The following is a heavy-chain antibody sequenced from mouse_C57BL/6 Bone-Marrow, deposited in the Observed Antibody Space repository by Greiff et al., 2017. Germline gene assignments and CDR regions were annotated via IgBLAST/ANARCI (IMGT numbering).Heavy chain of an antibody. J-gene: IGHJ2*01. D-gene: IGHD1-1*01. CDR3: ARGYYYGSSLYFDY. CDR2: ISGGGGNT. CDR1: GFTFSSYT. Sequence: EVHLVESGGGLVKPGGSLKLSCAASGFTFSSYTMSWVRQTPAKRLEWVATISGGGGNTYYPDSVKGRFTISRDNAKNTLYLQMSSLRSEDTALYYCARGYYYGSSLYFDYWGQGTTLTVSS. V-gene: IGHV5-9*01.